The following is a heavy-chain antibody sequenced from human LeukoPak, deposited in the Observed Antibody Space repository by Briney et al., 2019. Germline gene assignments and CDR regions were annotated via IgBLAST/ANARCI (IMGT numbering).Heavy chain of an antibody. D-gene: IGHD3-10*01. CDR2: ISSSSTYI. CDR3: AKGGSGSGSLFYY. V-gene: IGHV3-21*01. Sequence: GGSLRLSCAASGFTFSTYGMNWVRQAPGKGLEWVSSISSSSTYIYYADSVRGRVTFSRDNAKNTLYLRMNSLRAEDTAVYYCAKGGSGSGSLFYYWGQGTLVTVSS. CDR1: GFTFSTYG. J-gene: IGHJ4*02.